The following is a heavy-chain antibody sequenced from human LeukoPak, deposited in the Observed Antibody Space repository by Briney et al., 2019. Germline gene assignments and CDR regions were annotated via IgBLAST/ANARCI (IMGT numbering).Heavy chain of an antibody. Sequence: PGGSLRLSCAASGFTFDDYAMHWVRQAPGNGLEWVSGISWNSGSIGYADSVKGRFTISRDNAKNSLYLQMNSLRAEDTALYYCAQDQNKAFDIWGQGTMVTVSS. V-gene: IGHV3-9*01. CDR1: GFTFDDYA. J-gene: IGHJ3*02. CDR3: AQDQNKAFDI. CDR2: ISWNSGSI.